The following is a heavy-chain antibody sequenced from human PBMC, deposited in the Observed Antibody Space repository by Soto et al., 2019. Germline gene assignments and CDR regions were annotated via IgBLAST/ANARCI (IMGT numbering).Heavy chain of an antibody. CDR2: IKSRTDGGAT. CDR3: TYLYREGP. V-gene: IGHV3-15*01. J-gene: IGHJ5*02. CDR1: GFSFNQAW. D-gene: IGHD3-10*01. Sequence: EVQLVESGGDLVEPGGALRLSWAASGFSFNQAWMTWVRQAPGKGLEWVGRIKSRTDGGATEYAPPVNDRFIISRDDSRNMVFLQMNSLKTEDTAVYFCTYLYREGPWGQGTLVTVSS.